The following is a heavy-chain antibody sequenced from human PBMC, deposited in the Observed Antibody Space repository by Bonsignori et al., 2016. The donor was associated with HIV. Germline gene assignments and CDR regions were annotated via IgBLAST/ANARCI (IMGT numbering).Heavy chain of an antibody. V-gene: IGHV4-34*01. J-gene: IGHJ6*03. CDR2: INHSGST. Sequence: WIRQPPGKGLEWIGEINHSGSTNYNPSLKSRVTISVDTSKNQFSLKLSSVTAADTAVYYCARGRGDKGGPYYYMDVWGKGTTVTVSS. D-gene: IGHD3-16*01. CDR3: ARGRGDKGGPYYYMDV.